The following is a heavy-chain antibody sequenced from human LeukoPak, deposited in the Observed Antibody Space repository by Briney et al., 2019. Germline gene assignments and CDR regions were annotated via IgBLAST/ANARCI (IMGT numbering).Heavy chain of an antibody. CDR3: AKSKEDCCGSFDP. D-gene: IGHD2-15*01. V-gene: IGHV3-23*01. CDR2: ISGSATT. Sequence: GGSLRLSCAASGFTFSSYAMSWVRQAPGKGLEWVSAISGSATTYYADSVRGRFIISRDNSKNTLYLQMSSLRAEDTAVYYCAKSKEDCCGSFDPWGQGTLVTVSS. CDR1: GFTFSSYA. J-gene: IGHJ5*02.